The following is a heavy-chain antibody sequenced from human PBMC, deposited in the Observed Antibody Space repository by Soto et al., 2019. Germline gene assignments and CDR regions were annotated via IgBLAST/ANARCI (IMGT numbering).Heavy chain of an antibody. V-gene: IGHV3-73*01. D-gene: IGHD2-8*01. CDR1: GFTFSGSA. CDR2: IRSKANSYAT. CDR3: TRVTDIVLAYCYYMDV. Sequence: EVQLVESGGGLVQPGGSLKLSCAASGFTFSGSAMHWVRQASGKGLEWVGRIRSKANSYATAYAASVKGRFTISRDDSKNTAYLQMNSLKTEDTAVYYCTRVTDIVLAYCYYMDVWGKGTTVTVSS. J-gene: IGHJ6*03.